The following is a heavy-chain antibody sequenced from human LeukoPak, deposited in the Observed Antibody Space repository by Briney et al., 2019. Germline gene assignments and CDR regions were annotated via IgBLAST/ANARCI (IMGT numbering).Heavy chain of an antibody. CDR2: IYYSGST. CDR3: ARLAQDFDY. J-gene: IGHJ4*02. Sequence: SETLSLTCTVSGGSIRSYYWSWIRQPPGKGLEWIGYIYYSGSTNYNPSLKSRVTISVDTSKNQFSLKLSSVTAADTAVYYCARLAQDFDYWGQGTLVTVSS. CDR1: GGSIRSYY. V-gene: IGHV4-59*12.